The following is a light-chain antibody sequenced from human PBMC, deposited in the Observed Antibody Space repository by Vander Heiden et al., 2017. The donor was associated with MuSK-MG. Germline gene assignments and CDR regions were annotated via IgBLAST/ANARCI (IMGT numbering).Light chain of an antibody. CDR1: QSISSY. CDR2: AVS. V-gene: IGKV1-39*01. J-gene: IGKJ2*01. CDR3: QRSDSTAYT. Sequence: IQITDSPSSLSASLGYTVTITCRASQSISSYLNWYQQKPGKAPKPLIYAVSSVQSGVPPRHSGSGSGRDLTLTMRSRQPEDFATFFCQRSDSTAYTFGQGTKLXIK.